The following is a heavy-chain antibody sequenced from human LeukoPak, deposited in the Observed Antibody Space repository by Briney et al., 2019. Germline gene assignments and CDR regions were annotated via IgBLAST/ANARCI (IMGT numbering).Heavy chain of an antibody. CDR1: GGSFSGYY. D-gene: IGHD6-19*01. Sequence: KPSETLSLTCAVYGGSFSGYYWGWIRQPPGKGLEWIGNIYHDGSTYYNPSLKSRVTISVDTSKNQFSLRLSSVTAADTAVYYCATSGASCSGWPFDYWGQGTLVTVSS. J-gene: IGHJ4*02. V-gene: IGHV4-34*01. CDR2: IYHDGST. CDR3: ATSGASCSGWPFDY.